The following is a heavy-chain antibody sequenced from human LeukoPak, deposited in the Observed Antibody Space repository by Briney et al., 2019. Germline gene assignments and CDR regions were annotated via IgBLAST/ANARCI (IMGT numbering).Heavy chain of an antibody. CDR3: ARARIAALPDAFDI. V-gene: IGHV4-38-2*01. CDR2: IYHSGST. J-gene: IGHJ3*02. CDR1: GGSFSGYY. D-gene: IGHD6-13*01. Sequence: PSETLSLTCAVYGGSFSGYYWGWIRQPPGKGLEWIGSIYHSGSTYYNPSLKSRVTISVDTSKNQFSLKLSSVTAADTAVYYCARARIAALPDAFDIWGQGTMVTVSS.